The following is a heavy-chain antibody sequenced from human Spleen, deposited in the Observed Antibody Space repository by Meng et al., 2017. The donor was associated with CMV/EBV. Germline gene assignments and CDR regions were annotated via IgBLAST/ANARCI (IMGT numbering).Heavy chain of an antibody. CDR3: ARRGGVEWLLSF. J-gene: IGHJ4*02. CDR1: GYTVNDYD. D-gene: IGHD3-3*01. Sequence: SCKASGYTVNDYDMHWARQAPGQGLEWMGIINPSGGRTTYAQKFQGRVTMTRDTSTSTVYMELTSRRSDDTAVYYCARRGGVEWLLSFWGQGTLVTVSS. CDR2: INPSGGRT. V-gene: IGHV1-46*02.